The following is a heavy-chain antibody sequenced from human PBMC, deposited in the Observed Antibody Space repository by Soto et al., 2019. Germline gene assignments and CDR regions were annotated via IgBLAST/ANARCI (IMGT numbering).Heavy chain of an antibody. CDR3: ARSITMIVVEDAFDI. CDR2: IYPGDSDT. Sequence: TGESLKISCKGSGYSFTSYWIGWVRQMPGKGLEWMGIIYPGDSDTRYSPSFQGQVTISADKSISTAYLQWSSLKASDTAMYYCARSITMIVVEDAFDIWGQGTMVTVSS. V-gene: IGHV5-51*01. J-gene: IGHJ3*02. D-gene: IGHD3-22*01. CDR1: GYSFTSYW.